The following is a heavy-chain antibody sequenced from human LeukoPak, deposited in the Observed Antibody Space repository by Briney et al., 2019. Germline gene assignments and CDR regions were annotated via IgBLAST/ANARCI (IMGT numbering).Heavy chain of an antibody. CDR1: GYTFSSYA. CDR3: AKDQDRTMITFGGVIVTDAFDI. J-gene: IGHJ3*02. CDR2: ISGSGGST. Sequence: GGTLRLSCAASGYTFSSYAMSWVRQAPGKGLEWVSAISGSGGSTYYADSVKGRFTISRDNSKNTLYLQMNSLRAEDTAVYYCAKDQDRTMITFGGVIVTDAFDIWGQGTMVTVSS. V-gene: IGHV3-23*01. D-gene: IGHD3-16*02.